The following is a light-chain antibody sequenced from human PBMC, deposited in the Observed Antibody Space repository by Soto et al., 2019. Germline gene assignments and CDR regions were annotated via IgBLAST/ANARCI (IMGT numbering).Light chain of an antibody. V-gene: IGKV1-5*01. CDR1: QSISRW. CDR3: QQYNSYSGYT. CDR2: DAS. J-gene: IGKJ2*01. Sequence: DIPMTQSPSTLSASVGDRVTITCRASQSISRWLAWYQQKPGKAPKFLIYDASNLQSEVPSRFSGSGSRTEFTLTIRSLQPDDFATYYCQQYNSYSGYTFGQGTKLEIK.